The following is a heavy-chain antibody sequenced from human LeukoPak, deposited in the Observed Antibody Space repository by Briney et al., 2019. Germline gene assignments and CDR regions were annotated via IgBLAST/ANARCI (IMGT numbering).Heavy chain of an antibody. CDR3: ARGSITGTTLFDY. Sequence: PSETLSLTCTVSGGSISSYYWSWIRQPPGKGLEWIGYIYYSGSTNYNPSLKSRVTISVDTSKNQFSLKLSSVTAADTAVYYCARGSITGTTLFDYWGQGTLVTVSS. CDR2: IYYSGST. V-gene: IGHV4-59*01. J-gene: IGHJ4*02. CDR1: GGSISSYY. D-gene: IGHD1-7*01.